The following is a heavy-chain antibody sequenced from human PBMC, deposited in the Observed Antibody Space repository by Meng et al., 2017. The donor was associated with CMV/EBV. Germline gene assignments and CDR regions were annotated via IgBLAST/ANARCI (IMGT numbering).Heavy chain of an antibody. V-gene: IGHV3-48*04. CDR1: GFTFSSYS. CDR2: ISSSSSTI. D-gene: IGHD4-11*01. J-gene: IGHJ3*02. CDR3: AREGPTGAFVI. Sequence: GESLKISCAASGFTFSSYSMNWVRQAPGKGLEWVSYISSSSSTIYYADSVKGRFTISRDNAKNSLYLQMNSLRAEDTAVYYCAREGPTGAFVIWGQGTMVTVSS.